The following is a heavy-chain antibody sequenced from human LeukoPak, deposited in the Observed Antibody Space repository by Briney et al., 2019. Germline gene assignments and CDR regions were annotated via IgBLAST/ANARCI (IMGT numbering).Heavy chain of an antibody. J-gene: IGHJ6*03. D-gene: IGHD3-10*01. CDR1: GVSFSGYY. CDR2: INHSGST. Sequence: NPSETLSHTCAVYGVSFSGYYWSWIHQPPGKGLEWIGEINHSGSTNYNPSLKSRVTISVDTSKNQFSLKLSSVTAADTAVYYCARLYYYGSGSYFRPYYYYMDVWGKGTTVTISS. V-gene: IGHV4-34*01. CDR3: ARLYYYGSGSYFRPYYYYMDV.